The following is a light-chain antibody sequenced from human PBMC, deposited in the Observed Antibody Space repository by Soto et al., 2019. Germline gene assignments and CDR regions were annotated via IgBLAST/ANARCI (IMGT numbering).Light chain of an antibody. J-gene: IGLJ1*01. Sequence: QSVLTQPRSVSGSPGQSVTISCTGTNSDVGGYNYVSWYQQHPGKAPKLMIYDVSKRPSGVPYRFSGSKSGNTASLTISGLQAEDEADYYCYSHEGSYTFVFGTGTKVTVL. CDR2: DVS. CDR1: NSDVGGYNY. V-gene: IGLV2-11*01. CDR3: YSHEGSYTFV.